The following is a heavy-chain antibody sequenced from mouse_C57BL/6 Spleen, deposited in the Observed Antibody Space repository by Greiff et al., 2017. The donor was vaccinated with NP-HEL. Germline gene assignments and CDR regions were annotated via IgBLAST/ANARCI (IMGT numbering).Heavy chain of an antibody. CDR2: IWRGGST. D-gene: IGHD1-1*01. CDR3: AKRDYGSSGGFAY. V-gene: IGHV2-5*01. J-gene: IGHJ3*01. CDR1: GFSLTSYG. Sequence: VQLKESGPGLVQPSQSLSITCTVSGFSLTSYGVHWVRQSPGKGLEWLGVIWRGGSTDYNAAFMSRLSITKDNSKSQVFFKMNSLQADDTAIYYCAKRDYGSSGGFAYWGQGTLVTVSA.